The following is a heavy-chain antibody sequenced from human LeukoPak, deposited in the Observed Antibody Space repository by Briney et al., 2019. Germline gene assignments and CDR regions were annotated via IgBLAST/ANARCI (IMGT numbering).Heavy chain of an antibody. D-gene: IGHD6-19*01. Sequence: PGGSLILSCAASGFTFSSYSMNWVRRAPGKGLEWVSSISSSSSSYIYYADSVKGRFTISRDNSKNTLYLQMNSLRAEDTAVYYCAKAPFAPQWTIDYWGQGTLVTVSS. V-gene: IGHV3-21*04. CDR2: ISSSSSSYI. CDR1: GFTFSSYS. J-gene: IGHJ4*02. CDR3: AKAPFAPQWTIDY.